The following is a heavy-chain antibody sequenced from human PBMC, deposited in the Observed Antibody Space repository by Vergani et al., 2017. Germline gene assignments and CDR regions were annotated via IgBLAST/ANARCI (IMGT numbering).Heavy chain of an antibody. CDR1: GGSITSSSYY. J-gene: IGHJ4*02. V-gene: IGHV4-39*01. D-gene: IGHD3-10*01. CDR2: IYHSGGA. CDR3: GRGADFYGLGSRLLDL. Sequence: QLHLQESGPGLVKPSETLSLTCTVSGGSITSSSYYWGWIRPPPGKGLEWIGDIYHSGGAYYNPSLKGRVTISVDTSKNQFSLEVTSVTAADTAVYYCGRGADFYGLGSRLLDLWGQGILVTVSS.